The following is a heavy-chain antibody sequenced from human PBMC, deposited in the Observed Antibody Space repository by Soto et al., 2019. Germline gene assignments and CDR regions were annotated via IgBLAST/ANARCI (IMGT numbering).Heavy chain of an antibody. CDR3: ARAFYGMDV. J-gene: IGHJ6*02. CDR2: IDWEDTK. CDR1: GFSLSGTGMR. V-gene: IGHV2-70*04. Sequence: SGPTLVNPAQTLTLTCTVSGFSLSGTGMRVTWIRQPPGKALEWLARIDWEDTKLYSTSLKTRLSISKDTSKNQVVLTMTNMDPADTATYYCARAFYGMDVWGPGTTVTVSS.